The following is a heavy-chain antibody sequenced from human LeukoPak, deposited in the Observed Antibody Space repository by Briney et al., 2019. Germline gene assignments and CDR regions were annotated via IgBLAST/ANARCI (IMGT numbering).Heavy chain of an antibody. V-gene: IGHV4-30-4*01. J-gene: IGHJ4*02. Sequence: KPSQTLSLTCTVSGGSISSVHKSWSWIRQSPGMGLEWIGYIYYSGTTYYNPSLKSRVTMSVDTSKNQFSLKLSSVTAADTAVYYCARDPLGDRGYWGQGTLVTVSS. CDR2: IYYSGTT. CDR3: ARDPLGDRGY. D-gene: IGHD4-17*01. CDR1: GGSISSVHKS.